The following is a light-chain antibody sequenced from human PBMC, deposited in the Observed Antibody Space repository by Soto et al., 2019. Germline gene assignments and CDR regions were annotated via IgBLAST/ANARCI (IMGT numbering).Light chain of an antibody. CDR3: QQYGSTPLT. Sequence: EIVLTQSPDTLSLSPGERATLSCRASQSVRSTSLAWYQQKPGQAPRFLIYDASSRATGIPDRFSGSGSGTDFTLTISRLEPEDFAVYYCQQYGSTPLTFGGGTKVDIK. V-gene: IGKV3-20*01. CDR2: DAS. CDR1: QSVRSTS. J-gene: IGKJ4*01.